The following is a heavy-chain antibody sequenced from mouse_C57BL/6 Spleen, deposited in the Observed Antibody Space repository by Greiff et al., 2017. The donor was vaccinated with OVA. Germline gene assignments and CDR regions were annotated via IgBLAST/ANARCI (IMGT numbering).Heavy chain of an antibody. Sequence: QVQLQQPGAELVRPGSSVKLSCKASGYTFTSYWMDWVKQRPGQVLEWIGNIYPSDSETHYNQKFKDKATLTVDKSSSTAYMQLSSLTSEDSAVYYCARGDYGSSYGGYFDYWGQGTTLTVSS. CDR2: IYPSDSET. V-gene: IGHV1-61*01. CDR1: GYTFTSYW. CDR3: ARGDYGSSYGGYFDY. D-gene: IGHD1-1*01. J-gene: IGHJ2*01.